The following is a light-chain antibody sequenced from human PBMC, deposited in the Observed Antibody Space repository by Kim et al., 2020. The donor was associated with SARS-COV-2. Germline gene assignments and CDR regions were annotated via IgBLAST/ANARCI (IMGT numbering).Light chain of an antibody. CDR3: QQYDSSPRT. Sequence: EIVLTQSPGTLSLSPGERATLSCRASQSVSRGYLAWYQQKPGQSPRLLIYDAASRATGIPDRFSGSGSGTDFTLTISRLEPEDFGVYYCQQYDSSPRTFGQGTKVDIK. V-gene: IGKV3-20*01. CDR2: DAA. CDR1: QSVSRGY. J-gene: IGKJ1*01.